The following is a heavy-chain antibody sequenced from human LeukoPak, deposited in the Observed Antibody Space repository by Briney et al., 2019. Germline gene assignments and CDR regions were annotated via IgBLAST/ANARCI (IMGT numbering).Heavy chain of an antibody. J-gene: IGHJ6*02. CDR2: IYHSGAT. D-gene: IGHD3-3*01. V-gene: IGHV4-4*02. CDR1: GGSISSSSTNC. CDR3: ARGRRSITIFGVVITTSPLYGMDV. Sequence: SETLSLTCAVSGGSISSSSTNCWTWVRQPPGKGLEWIGEIYHSGATNYNPSLKSRVTISVDTSKNQFSLKLSSVTAADTAVYYCARGRRSITIFGVVITTSPLYGMDVWGQGTTVTVSS.